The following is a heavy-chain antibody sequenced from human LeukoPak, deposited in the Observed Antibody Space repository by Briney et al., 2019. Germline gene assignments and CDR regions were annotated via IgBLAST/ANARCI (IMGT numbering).Heavy chain of an antibody. Sequence: SETLSLTCAVSGYSISSDYYWGWIRQPPGKGLEWIGSIYHSGSTYYNPFLKSRVTISVDTSKNQFSLKLSSVTAADTAVYYCARDRALFIPLDVWGKGTTGTVSS. CDR1: GYSISSDYY. CDR3: ARDRALFIPLDV. CDR2: IYHSGST. J-gene: IGHJ6*04. V-gene: IGHV4-38-2*02. D-gene: IGHD2-21*01.